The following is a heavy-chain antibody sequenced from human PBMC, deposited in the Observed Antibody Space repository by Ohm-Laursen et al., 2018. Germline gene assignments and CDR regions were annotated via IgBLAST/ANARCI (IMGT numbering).Heavy chain of an antibody. Sequence: SLRLSCAASGFTVSSNYMSWVRQAPGKGLEWVSVIYSGGSTYYADSVKGRFTISRDNSKNSVYLQMNSLRAEDTAVYYCARLATGSSSYYFDYWGQGTLVTVSS. CDR1: GFTVSSNY. CDR2: IYSGGST. CDR3: ARLATGSSSYYFDY. J-gene: IGHJ4*02. V-gene: IGHV3-53*01. D-gene: IGHD3-10*01.